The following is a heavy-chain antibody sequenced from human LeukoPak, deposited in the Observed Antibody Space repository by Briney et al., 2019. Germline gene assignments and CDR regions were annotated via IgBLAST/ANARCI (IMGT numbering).Heavy chain of an antibody. CDR2: IYYSGST. D-gene: IGHD3-10*01. CDR1: GGSISSYY. Sequence: PSETLSLTCTVSGGSISSYYWSWIRQPPGKGLEWIGYIYYSGSTNYNPSLKSRVTISVDTSKNQFSLKLSSVTAADTAVYYCARACGAKGSGSLYYYYYMDVWGKGTTVTVSS. V-gene: IGHV4-59*01. CDR3: ARACGAKGSGSLYYYYYMDV. J-gene: IGHJ6*03.